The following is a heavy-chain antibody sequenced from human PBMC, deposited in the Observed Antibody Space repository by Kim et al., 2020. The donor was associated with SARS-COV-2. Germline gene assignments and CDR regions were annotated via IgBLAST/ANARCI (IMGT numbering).Heavy chain of an antibody. CDR1: GGSISTYY. CDR2: IYYSGRT. V-gene: IGHV4-59*13. CDR3: ARDISPLGWFDP. D-gene: IGHD7-27*01. Sequence: SETLSLTCTVSGGSISTYYWNWIRQPPGKALEWIGYIYYSGRTNYNPSLRSRVTISVDSSKNHFSLKLTSVTAADTAVYYCARDISPLGWFDPWGQGTLVTVSS. J-gene: IGHJ5*02.